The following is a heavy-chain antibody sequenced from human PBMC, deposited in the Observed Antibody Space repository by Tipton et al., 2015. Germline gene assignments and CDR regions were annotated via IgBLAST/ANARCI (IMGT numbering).Heavy chain of an antibody. CDR3: ARQGRKSGSAWYFDS. V-gene: IGHV4-34*01. J-gene: IGHJ4*02. Sequence: TLSLTCAVYGGSFTGYYWSWIRQTPGKGLEWIGEVNHGGSSNYKPSLKSRVTVSVDTSKNQFSLRVSSVTAADTAVYHCARQGRKSGSAWYFDSWGQGTLVTVSS. CDR1: GGSFTGYY. CDR2: VNHGGSS. D-gene: IGHD6-19*01.